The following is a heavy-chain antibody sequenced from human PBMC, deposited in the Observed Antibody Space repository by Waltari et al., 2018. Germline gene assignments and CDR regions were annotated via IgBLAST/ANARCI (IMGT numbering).Heavy chain of an antibody. V-gene: IGHV4-59*08. CDR3: ARQYSYGYTGNFDY. D-gene: IGHD5-18*01. J-gene: IGHJ4*02. CDR1: GGSISRYY. CDR2: IYYSGST. Sequence: QVQLQESGPGLVKPSETLSLTCTVPGGSISRYYWSWIRQPPGKGLEWIGYIYYSGSTNYNPSLKSRVTISVDTSKNQFSLKLSSVTAADTAVYYCARQYSYGYTGNFDYWGQGTLVTVSS.